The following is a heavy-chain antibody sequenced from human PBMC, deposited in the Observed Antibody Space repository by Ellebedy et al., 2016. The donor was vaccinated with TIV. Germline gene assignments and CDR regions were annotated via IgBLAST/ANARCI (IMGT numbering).Heavy chain of an antibody. J-gene: IGHJ3*02. CDR1: GGSFSDYD. CDR2: INRSGSS. Sequence: MPSETLSLTCAVYGGSFSDYDWNWIRQPPGKGLEWIGEINRSGSSNYNPSLTSRVTISVDTSNNQLSLNLSSVTAADTAVYYCARARGISRYFDWPTSPPYIWGQGTMVTVSS. V-gene: IGHV4-34*01. CDR3: ARARGISRYFDWPTSPPYI. D-gene: IGHD3-9*01.